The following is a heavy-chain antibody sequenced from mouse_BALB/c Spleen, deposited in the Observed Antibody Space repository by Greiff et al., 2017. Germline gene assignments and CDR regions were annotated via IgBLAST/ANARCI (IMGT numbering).Heavy chain of an antibody. Sequence: EVKLVESGAELVKPGASVKLSCTASGFNIKDTYMHWVKQRPEQGLEWIGRIDPANGNTKYDPKFQGKATITADTSSNTAYLQLSSLTSEDTAVYYCAYYGSSYYFDYWGQGTTLTVSS. V-gene: IGHV14-3*02. CDR3: AYYGSSYYFDY. CDR1: GFNIKDTY. D-gene: IGHD1-1*01. CDR2: IDPANGNT. J-gene: IGHJ2*01.